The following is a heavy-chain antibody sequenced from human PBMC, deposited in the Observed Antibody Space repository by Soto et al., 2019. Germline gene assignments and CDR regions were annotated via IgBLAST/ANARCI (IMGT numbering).Heavy chain of an antibody. J-gene: IGHJ4*03. CDR2: INHSGST. Sequence: PSETLSLTCAVYGGSFSGYYWSWIRQPPGKGLEWIGEINHSGSTNYNPSLKSRVTISVDTSKNQFSLKLSSVTAADTAVYYCARGRISAVTIDYRVHGTLV. CDR1: GGSFSGYY. D-gene: IGHD4-17*01. V-gene: IGHV4-34*01. CDR3: ARGRISAVTIDY.